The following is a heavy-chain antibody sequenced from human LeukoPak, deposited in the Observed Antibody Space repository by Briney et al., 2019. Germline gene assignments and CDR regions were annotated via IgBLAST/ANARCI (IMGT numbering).Heavy chain of an antibody. CDR1: GFTVSSNY. CDR3: AKHYPGQTYYDSAFDI. V-gene: IGHV3-23*01. D-gene: IGHD3-22*01. J-gene: IGHJ3*02. CDR2: LSGSGGST. Sequence: GGSLRLSCAASGFTVSSNYMSWVRQAPGKGLEWVSGLSGSGGSTDYADSVKGRYTISRDNSKNTLYLQMNSLRAEDTAVYYCAKHYPGQTYYDSAFDIWGQGTLVTVSS.